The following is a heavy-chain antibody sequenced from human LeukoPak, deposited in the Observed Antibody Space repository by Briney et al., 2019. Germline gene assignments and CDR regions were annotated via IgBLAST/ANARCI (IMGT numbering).Heavy chain of an antibody. J-gene: IGHJ4*02. CDR2: INPNSGGT. V-gene: IGHV1-2*06. CDR3: TSIIYLRDFWSFDY. D-gene: IGHD3-3*01. CDR1: GYTFTGYY. Sequence: GASVKVSCKXSGYTFTGYYMHWVRQSPGQGLEWMGRINPNSGGTNYSQKFQGRVTMTRDTSISTAYMELSRLRSDDTAVYYCTSIIYLRDFWSFDYWGQGTLVTVSS.